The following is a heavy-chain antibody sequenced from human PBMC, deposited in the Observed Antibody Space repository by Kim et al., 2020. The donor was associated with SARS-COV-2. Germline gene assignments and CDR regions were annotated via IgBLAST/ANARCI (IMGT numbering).Heavy chain of an antibody. CDR2: SE. CDR3: ARGNYHGMDV. J-gene: IGHJ6*02. V-gene: IGHV3-74*01. Sequence: SETYADSVKGRFTISRDNAKHTLYLQRSSLRVEDTAVYYCARGNYHGMDVWGQGTTVTVSS.